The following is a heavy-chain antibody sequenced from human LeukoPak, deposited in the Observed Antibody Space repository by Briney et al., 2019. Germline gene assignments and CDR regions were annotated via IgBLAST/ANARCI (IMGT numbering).Heavy chain of an antibody. CDR1: GFTFRRYG. CDR2: ISGSGGST. CDR3: AKRAGDDYYYMDV. J-gene: IGHJ6*03. V-gene: IGHV3-23*01. D-gene: IGHD4-17*01. Sequence: GGSLRLSCAASGFTFRRYGMTWVRQAPGKGLEWVSAISGSGGSTFYGDGVKGRFTVSRDNSKNTLYLQMDSLRAEDTAVYYCAKRAGDDYYYMDVWGKGTTVTIAS.